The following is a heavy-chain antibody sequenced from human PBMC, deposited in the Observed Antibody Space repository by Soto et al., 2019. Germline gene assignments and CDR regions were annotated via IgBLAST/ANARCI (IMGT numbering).Heavy chain of an antibody. CDR2: LTANGNT. J-gene: IGHJ6*02. V-gene: IGHV3-53*01. Sequence: VGSLRLSCVVSGFAVSATYMSWVRQAPGQGLEWVSVLTANGNTIYADAVKGRFTVSRDISKNTVYLQLNSVTVEDTGLYYCERDALGLDVWGQGTTVTVSS. CDR3: ERDALGLDV. CDR1: GFAVSATY.